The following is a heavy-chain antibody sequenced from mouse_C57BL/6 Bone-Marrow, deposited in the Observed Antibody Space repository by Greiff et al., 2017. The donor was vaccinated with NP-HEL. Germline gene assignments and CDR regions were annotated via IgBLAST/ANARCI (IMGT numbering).Heavy chain of an antibody. Sequence: EVQRVESGGGLVKPGGSLKLSCAASGFTFSSYTMSWVRQTPEKRLEWVATISGGGGNTYYPDSVKGRFTISRDNAKNTLYLQMSSLRSEDTALYYCARHDYYGSSYDYWGQGTTLTVSS. J-gene: IGHJ2*01. CDR3: ARHDYYGSSYDY. CDR2: ISGGGGNT. V-gene: IGHV5-9*01. CDR1: GFTFSSYT. D-gene: IGHD1-1*01.